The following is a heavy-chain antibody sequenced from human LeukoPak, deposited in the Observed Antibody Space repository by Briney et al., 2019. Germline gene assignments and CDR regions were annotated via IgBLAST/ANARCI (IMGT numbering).Heavy chain of an antibody. J-gene: IGHJ2*01. D-gene: IGHD3-10*01. CDR1: GYTFTGYY. V-gene: IGHV1-2*06. CDR2: INPNSGGT. CDR3: ARISTMVPRYWYFDL. Sequence: ASVKVSCKASGYTFTGYYMHWVRQAPGQGLEWMGRINPNSGGTNYAQKFQGRVTMTRDTSISTAYMELSSLRSEDTAVYYCARISTMVPRYWYFDLWGRGTLVTVSS.